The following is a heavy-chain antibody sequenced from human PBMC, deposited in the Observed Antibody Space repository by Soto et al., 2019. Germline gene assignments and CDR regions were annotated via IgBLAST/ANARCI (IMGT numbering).Heavy chain of an antibody. D-gene: IGHD3-10*01. CDR3: ATESPINFMVRGASSLDY. CDR1: GYTLTELS. J-gene: IGHJ4*02. Sequence: ASVKVSCKVSGYTLTELSMHWVRQAPGKGLEWMGGFDPEDGETIYAQKFQGRVTMTEDTSTDTAYMELSSLGSEDTAVYYCATESPINFMVRGASSLDYWGQGTLVTVSS. V-gene: IGHV1-24*01. CDR2: FDPEDGET.